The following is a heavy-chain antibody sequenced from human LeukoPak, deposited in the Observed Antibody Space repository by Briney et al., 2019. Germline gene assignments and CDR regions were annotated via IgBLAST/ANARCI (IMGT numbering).Heavy chain of an antibody. CDR3: ARVSGYDWESSYDY. V-gene: IGHV4-59*01. CDR1: GGSISNYY. J-gene: IGHJ4*02. D-gene: IGHD5-12*01. Sequence: SETLSLTCTVSGGSISNYYWNWIRQPPGKGLEWIGYIYYTGSTKYNPSLKSRVTISVDTSKNQFSLKLSSVTAADTAVYYCARVSGYDWESSYDYWGQGTLVTVSS. CDR2: IYYTGST.